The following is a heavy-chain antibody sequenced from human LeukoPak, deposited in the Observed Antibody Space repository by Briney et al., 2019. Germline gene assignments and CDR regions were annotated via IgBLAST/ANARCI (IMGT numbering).Heavy chain of an antibody. V-gene: IGHV3-23*01. CDR1: GFTFSSYA. J-gene: IGHJ4*02. CDR3: AKDQAVAGKGWYFDY. CDR2: ISGSGGST. D-gene: IGHD6-19*01. Sequence: GGSLRLSCAASGFTFSSYAMSWVRQAPGKGLGWVSAISGSGGSTYYADSVKGRFTISRDNSKNTLYLQMNSLRAEDTAVYYCAKDQAVAGKGWYFDYWGQGTLVTVSS.